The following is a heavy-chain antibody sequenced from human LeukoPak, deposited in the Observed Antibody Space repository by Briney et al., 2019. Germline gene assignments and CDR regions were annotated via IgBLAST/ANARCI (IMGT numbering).Heavy chain of an antibody. CDR2: MNPNSGNT. CDR1: GYTFTSYD. J-gene: IGHJ4*02. D-gene: IGHD5-18*01. CDR3: ARDGYSYGYGDY. V-gene: IGHV1-8*01. Sequence: ASVKVSCKASGYTFTSYDINWVRQATGQGLEWMGWMNPNSGNTGYAQKFQGRVTMTRNTSISTAYTELSSLRSEDTAVYYCARDGYSYGYGDYWGQGTLVTVSS.